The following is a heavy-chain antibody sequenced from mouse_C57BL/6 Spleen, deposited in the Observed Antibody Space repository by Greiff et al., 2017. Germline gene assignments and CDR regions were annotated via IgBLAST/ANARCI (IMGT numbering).Heavy chain of an antibody. CDR2: ISSGGDYI. V-gene: IGHV5-9-1*02. J-gene: IGHJ4*01. CDR3: TRDWDYAMDY. Sequence: EVQRVESGEGLVKPGGSRKLSCAASGFTFSSIAMSWVRQTPEKRLEWVAYISSGGDYIYYADTVKGRFTISRDNARNTLYLQMSSLKSEDTAMYYCTRDWDYAMDYWGQGTSVTVSS. CDR1: GFTFSSIA.